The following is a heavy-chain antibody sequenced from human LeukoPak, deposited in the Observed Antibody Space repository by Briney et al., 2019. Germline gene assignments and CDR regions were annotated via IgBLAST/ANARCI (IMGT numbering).Heavy chain of an antibody. CDR3: ARDYYYDSSGYYRP. CDR2: IWYDGSNK. Sequence: PGRSLRHSCAASGFTFSSYGMHWVRQAPGKGLEWVAVIWYDGSNKYNADSVKGRFTISRDNSKNTLYLQMNSLRAEDTAVYYCARDYYYDSSGYYRPWGQGTLVTVSS. D-gene: IGHD3-22*01. V-gene: IGHV3-33*01. J-gene: IGHJ5*02. CDR1: GFTFSSYG.